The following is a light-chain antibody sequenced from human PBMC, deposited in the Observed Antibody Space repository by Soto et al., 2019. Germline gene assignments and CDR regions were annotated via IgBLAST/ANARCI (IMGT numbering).Light chain of an antibody. V-gene: IGKV4-1*01. CDR2: WAS. J-gene: IGKJ2*01. CDR3: KHYHSASYT. CDR1: QNILYNSNSKNY. Sequence: DIVMTQSPDYLAVSLGERSTINCKSSQNILYNSNSKNYLAWYQQKPGQPPKLLIYWASTRESGVPDRFSGSGSGPDFTLNFISLQADLVAVYYCKHYHSASYTSGQETSVEIK.